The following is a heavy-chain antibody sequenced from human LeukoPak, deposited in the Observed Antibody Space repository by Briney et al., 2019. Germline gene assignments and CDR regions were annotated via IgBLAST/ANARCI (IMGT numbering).Heavy chain of an antibody. CDR1: GYSVSSASY. V-gene: IGHV4-38-2*02. J-gene: IGHJ4*02. CDR3: ARGLDSSSSY. Sequence: SETLSLTCTVSGYSVSSASYWTWIRQPPGKGLERIGSIYYGGSTSYTPSLKSRVTISVDTSKNQFSLKLSSVTAADTAVYYCARGLDSSSSYWGQGTLVTVSS. CDR2: IYYGGST. D-gene: IGHD6-6*01.